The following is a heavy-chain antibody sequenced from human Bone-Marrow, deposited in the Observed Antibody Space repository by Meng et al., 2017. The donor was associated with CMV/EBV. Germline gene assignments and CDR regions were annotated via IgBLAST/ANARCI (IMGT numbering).Heavy chain of an antibody. V-gene: IGHV3-74*01. CDR1: GFTLSSYW. Sequence: GGSLRLSCAASGFTLSSYWMHWVRQAPGKGLVWVSRINSDGSSTSYADSVKGRFTISRDNAKNTLYLQMNSLRAEDTAVYYCASWGSTSSAYGMDVWGQGTTVTVSS. CDR3: ASWGSTSSAYGMDV. J-gene: IGHJ6*02. CDR2: INSDGSST. D-gene: IGHD2-2*01.